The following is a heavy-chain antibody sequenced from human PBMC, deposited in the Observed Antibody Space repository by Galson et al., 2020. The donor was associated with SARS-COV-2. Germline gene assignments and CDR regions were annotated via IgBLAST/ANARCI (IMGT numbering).Heavy chain of an antibody. J-gene: IGHJ2*01. V-gene: IGHV4-39*01. CDR2: MYYGGST. CDR1: GDSVSISSYY. Sequence: SETLSLTCTVSGDSVSISSYYWAWIRQPPGKGLEWIGSMYYGGSTYSSPSLESRVTISIDTSKNQFFLNLTSVTAADTAVYFCASPKNKFWYYDCWGRGTLVTVSS. CDR3: ASPKNKFWYYDC.